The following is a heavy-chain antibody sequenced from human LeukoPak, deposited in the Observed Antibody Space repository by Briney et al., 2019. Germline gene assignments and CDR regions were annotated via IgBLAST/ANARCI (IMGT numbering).Heavy chain of an antibody. J-gene: IGHJ4*02. CDR1: GYTFSGHY. D-gene: IGHD4-17*01. CDR2: IYPNSGGT. V-gene: IGHV1-2*02. Sequence: ASVKVSCKASGYTFSGHYIHWVRQAPGQGLEWMGWIYPNSGGTSYAQKVQGRVTISRDTSVQTAYMELRRLRSDDTAVYYCARVVGYGDYPFDYWGQGTLVTVSS. CDR3: ARVVGYGDYPFDY.